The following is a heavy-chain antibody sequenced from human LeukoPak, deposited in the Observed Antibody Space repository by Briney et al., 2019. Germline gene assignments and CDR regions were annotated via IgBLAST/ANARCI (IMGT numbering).Heavy chain of an antibody. V-gene: IGHV1-46*01. J-gene: IGHJ4*02. Sequence: PLASVKVSCKASGYTFTSYYMHWVRQAPGQGLEWMGIINPSGGSTSYAQKFQGRVTMTRDTSTSTVYMELSSLRSEDTAVYYCAREWSIAVAGGSYYFDYWGQGTLVTVSS. CDR2: INPSGGST. CDR1: GYTFTSYY. D-gene: IGHD6-19*01. CDR3: AREWSIAVAGGSYYFDY.